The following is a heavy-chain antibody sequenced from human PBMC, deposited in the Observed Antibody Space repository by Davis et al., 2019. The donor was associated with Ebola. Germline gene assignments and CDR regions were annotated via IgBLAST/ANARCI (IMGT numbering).Heavy chain of an antibody. J-gene: IGHJ4*02. CDR1: GFTFSSYA. CDR2: ISGSGGST. Sequence: GESLKISCAASGFTFSSYAMSWVRQAPGKGLEWVSAISGSGGSTYYADSVKGRFTISRDNSKNTLYLQMNSLRDEDTAVYYCARVTDYGSGWGQGTLVTVSS. V-gene: IGHV3-23*01. CDR3: ARVTDYGSG. D-gene: IGHD3-10*01.